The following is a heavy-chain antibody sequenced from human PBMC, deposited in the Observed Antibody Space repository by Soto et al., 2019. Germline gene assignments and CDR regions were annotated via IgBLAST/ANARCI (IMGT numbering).Heavy chain of an antibody. CDR2: ISYSGHT. CDR1: GDSFSSISNHY. D-gene: IGHD3-9*01. V-gene: IGHV4-59*11. J-gene: IGHJ5*02. CDR3: ARTLRYFDWLPSVRGFDP. Sequence: SETLSLTCTFTGDSFSSISNHYCSWIRQPPGKGLEWLGYISYSGHTSYNPSLKSRVFISVDTSKNQFSLKLSSVTAADTAVYYCARTLRYFDWLPSVRGFDPWGQGTLVTVSS.